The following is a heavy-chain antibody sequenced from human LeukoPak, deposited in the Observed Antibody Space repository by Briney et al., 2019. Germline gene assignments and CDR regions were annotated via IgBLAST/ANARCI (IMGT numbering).Heavy chain of an antibody. J-gene: IGHJ4*02. Sequence: PGRSLRLSCTASGFTFGDYAMSWFRQAPGKGLEWVAVISYDGSNKYYADSVKGRFTISRDNSKNTLYLQMNSLRAEDTAVYYCARADIVVVPALRYWGQGTLVTVSS. CDR3: ARADIVVVPALRY. CDR2: ISYDGSNK. V-gene: IGHV3-30-3*01. CDR1: GFTFGDYA. D-gene: IGHD2-2*01.